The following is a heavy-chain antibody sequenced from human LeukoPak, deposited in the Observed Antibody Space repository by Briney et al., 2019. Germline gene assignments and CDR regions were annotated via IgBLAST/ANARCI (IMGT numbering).Heavy chain of an antibody. CDR1: GFTFNVFS. D-gene: IGHD2-21*01. V-gene: IGHV3-21*01. Sequence: KTGGSLRLSCAASGFTFNVFSMNWIRQAPGKGLEWVSSISSKGEHILYSDSVKDRFTISRDNAKNSLYLQMNSLRVEDTAVYYCTRFESDFAYYYGMDVWGQGTTVTVSS. J-gene: IGHJ6*02. CDR2: ISSKGEHI. CDR3: TRFESDFAYYYGMDV.